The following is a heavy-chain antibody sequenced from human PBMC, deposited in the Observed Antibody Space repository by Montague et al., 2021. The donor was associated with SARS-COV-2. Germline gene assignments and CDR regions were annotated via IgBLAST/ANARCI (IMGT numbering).Heavy chain of an antibody. CDR3: ARETMTADAFDI. D-gene: IGHD1-14*01. V-gene: IGHV4-59*02. Sequence: SETQSLTCTVSGASVGSSDWGWIRQSPGKGLEWIGYFYSVGSTDYNPSLKSRATISRDTSKNQFSLKVRSVTAADTAVYYCARETMTADAFDIWGQGTMVTVSS. CDR2: FYSVGST. CDR1: GASVGSSD. J-gene: IGHJ3*02.